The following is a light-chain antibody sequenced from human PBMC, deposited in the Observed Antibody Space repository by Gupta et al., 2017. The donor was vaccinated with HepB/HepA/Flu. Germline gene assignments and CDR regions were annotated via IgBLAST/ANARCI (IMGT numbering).Light chain of an antibody. CDR2: RIS. CDR3: MQKKQFPWT. Sequence: PASISCRSSQSRVHSNGNNFLSWLQQRPGQPPRLLIYRISNRFSGVPDRFSGSGAGTDFTLEISRGEAEDVGVYYCMQKKQFPWTFGQGTKVEIK. J-gene: IGKJ1*01. V-gene: IGKV2-24*01. CDR1: QSRVHSNGNNF.